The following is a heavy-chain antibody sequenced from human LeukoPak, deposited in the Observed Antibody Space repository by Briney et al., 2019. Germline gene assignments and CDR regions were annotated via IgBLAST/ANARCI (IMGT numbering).Heavy chain of an antibody. V-gene: IGHV1-46*01. D-gene: IGHD4-23*01. Sequence: ASVKVSCKASGYTFTNYYMHWVRQAPGQGPEWMGIINPSGGSTNYAQKFQGRVTMTRDTSTSTDYMELSSLRSEDTAIYYCARDSLRWAFDYWGQGTLVTVSS. J-gene: IGHJ4*01. CDR2: INPSGGST. CDR3: ARDSLRWAFDY. CDR1: GYTFTNYY.